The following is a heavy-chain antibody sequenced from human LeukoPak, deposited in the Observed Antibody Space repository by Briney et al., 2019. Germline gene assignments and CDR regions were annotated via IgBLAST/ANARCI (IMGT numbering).Heavy chain of an antibody. V-gene: IGHV1-46*01. D-gene: IGHD3-10*01. J-gene: IGHJ5*02. CDR1: GYTFTSYY. CDR2: INPSGGST. Sequence: ASVKVSCKASGYTFTSYYMHWVRQAPGQGLEWMGIINPSGGSTSYAQKFQGRVTMTRDTSTSTVYMELSSLRSEDTAVYYCARGKAMVRGVMGSWFDPWGQGTLVTVSS. CDR3: ARGKAMVRGVMGSWFDP.